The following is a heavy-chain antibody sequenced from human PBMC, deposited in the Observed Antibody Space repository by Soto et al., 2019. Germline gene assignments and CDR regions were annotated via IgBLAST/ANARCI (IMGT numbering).Heavy chain of an antibody. CDR2: INHSGST. J-gene: IGHJ4*02. V-gene: IGHV4-34*01. Sequence: SETLSLTCAVYVVSFSGYYWSCIRHPPGKGLEWIGEINHSGSTNYNPSLKSRVTISVDTSKNQFSLKLSSVTAADTAVYYCARTSRWYSVGFDYWGQGTLVNVSS. CDR1: VVSFSGYY. D-gene: IGHD6-19*01. CDR3: ARTSRWYSVGFDY.